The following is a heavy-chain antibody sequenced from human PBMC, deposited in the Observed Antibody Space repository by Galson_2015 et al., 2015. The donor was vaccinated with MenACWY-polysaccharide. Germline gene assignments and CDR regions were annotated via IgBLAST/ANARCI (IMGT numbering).Heavy chain of an antibody. CDR2: TYYRSKWYK. CDR1: GDSVASKSAT. V-gene: IGHV6-1*01. Sequence: CAISGDSVASKSATWDWIRQSPSRGLEWLGRTYYRSKWYKYYAASVKSRITINVDTSKNQFSLQLTSVTPEDTAMYYCASQGIAVAGVIDYWGQGILVTVSS. D-gene: IGHD6-19*01. J-gene: IGHJ4*02. CDR3: ASQGIAVAGVIDY.